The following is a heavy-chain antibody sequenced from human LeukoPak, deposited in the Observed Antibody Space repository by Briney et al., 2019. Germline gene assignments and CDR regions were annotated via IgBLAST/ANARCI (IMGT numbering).Heavy chain of an antibody. CDR2: ISSGGSTV. CDR1: GFTFSSYS. CDR3: ARVGYSRNY. J-gene: IGHJ4*02. Sequence: GGSLTLSCKASGFTFSSYSMNWVRQAPGQGLEWISYISSGGSTVYYADSVKGRFTVSRDNAENALFLQMNSLRAEDTAVYYCARVGYSRNYWGQGTLVTVSS. D-gene: IGHD5-18*01. V-gene: IGHV3-48*01.